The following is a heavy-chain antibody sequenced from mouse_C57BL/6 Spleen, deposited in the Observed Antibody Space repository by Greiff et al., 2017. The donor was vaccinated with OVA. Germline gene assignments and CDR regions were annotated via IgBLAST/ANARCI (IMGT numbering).Heavy chain of an antibody. CDR3: ARSGYDYDLWYFDV. CDR1: GYAFSSSW. CDR2: IYPGDGDT. V-gene: IGHV1-82*01. J-gene: IGHJ1*03. D-gene: IGHD2-4*01. Sequence: QVQLKESGPELVKPGASVKISCKASGYAFSSSWMNWVKQRPGKGLEWIGRIYPGDGDTNYNGKFKGKATLTAAKSSSTAYMQLSSLTSEDAAVYFCARSGYDYDLWYFDVWGTGTTVTVSS.